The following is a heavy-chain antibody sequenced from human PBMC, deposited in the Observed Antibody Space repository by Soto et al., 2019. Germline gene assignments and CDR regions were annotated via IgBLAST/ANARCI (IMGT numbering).Heavy chain of an antibody. J-gene: IGHJ4*02. Sequence: QVQLVQSGAEVKKPGSSVKVSCKASGGTFSSYAISWVRQAPGQGLEWMGGIIPIFGTANYAQKFQGRVTITADKSTSTAYMELSSLRSEDTAVYHCARVVPAAIVAAGGGYFDYWGQGTLVTVSS. CDR1: GGTFSSYA. CDR2: IIPIFGTA. CDR3: ARVVPAAIVAAGGGYFDY. D-gene: IGHD2-2*02. V-gene: IGHV1-69*06.